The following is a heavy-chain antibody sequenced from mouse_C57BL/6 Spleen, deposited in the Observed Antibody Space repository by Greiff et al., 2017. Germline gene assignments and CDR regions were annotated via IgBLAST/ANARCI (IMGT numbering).Heavy chain of an antibody. D-gene: IGHD2-4*01. J-gene: IGHJ2*01. CDR1: GYTFTSYW. CDR3: ARDDYDEGYFDY. V-gene: IGHV1-53*01. CDR2: INPSNGGT. Sequence: QVQLQQSGTELVKPGASVKLSCKASGYTFTSYWMHWVKQRPGQGLEWIGNINPSNGGTNYNEKFKSKATLTVDKSSSTAYMQLSSLTSEDSAVYYCARDDYDEGYFDYWGQGTTLTVSS.